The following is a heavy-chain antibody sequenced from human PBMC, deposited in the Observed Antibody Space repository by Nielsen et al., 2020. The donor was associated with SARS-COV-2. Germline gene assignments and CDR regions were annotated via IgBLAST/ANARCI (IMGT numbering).Heavy chain of an antibody. J-gene: IGHJ6*03. Sequence: WIRQPPGKGLVWVSRINSDGSSTSYADSVKGRFTISRDNAKNTLYLQMNSLRAEDTALYYCARAGVVVVPAAIRYYYYYMDVWGKGTTVTVSS. CDR3: ARAGVVVVPAAIRYYYYYMDV. V-gene: IGHV3-74*01. CDR2: INSDGSST. D-gene: IGHD2-2*02.